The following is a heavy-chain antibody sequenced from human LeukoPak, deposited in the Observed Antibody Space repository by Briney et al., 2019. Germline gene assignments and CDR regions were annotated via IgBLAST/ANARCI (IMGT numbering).Heavy chain of an antibody. D-gene: IGHD2-2*01. CDR3: AKNGEVVPAAMVVDY. CDR2: IRYDGSNK. J-gene: IGHJ4*02. Sequence: GGSLRLSCAASGFTFSSYGMHWVRQAPGKGLEWVAFIRYDGSNKYYTDSVMGRFTISRDNSKNTLYLQMNSLRAEDTAVYYCAKNGEVVPAAMVVDYWGQGTLVTVSS. CDR1: GFTFSSYG. V-gene: IGHV3-30*02.